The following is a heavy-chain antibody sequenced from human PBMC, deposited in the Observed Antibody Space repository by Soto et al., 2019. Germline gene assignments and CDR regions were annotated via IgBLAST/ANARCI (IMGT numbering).Heavy chain of an antibody. V-gene: IGHV3-66*01. D-gene: IGHD4-17*01. CDR1: GFTVSSNY. CDR2: IYSGGST. CDR3: ATGHDYGGNLYDYYGMDV. J-gene: IGHJ6*02. Sequence: EVQLVESGGGLVQPGGSLRLSCAASGFTVSSNYMSWVRQAPGKGLEWVSVIYSGGSTYYADSVKGRFTISRDNSKNTXVLQMNSLRAEDTAGYYCATGHDYGGNLYDYYGMDVWGQGTTVTVSS.